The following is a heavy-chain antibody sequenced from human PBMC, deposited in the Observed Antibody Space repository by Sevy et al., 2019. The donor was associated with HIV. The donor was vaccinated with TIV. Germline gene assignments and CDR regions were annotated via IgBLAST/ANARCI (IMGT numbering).Heavy chain of an antibody. CDR1: GFTFSIYW. J-gene: IGHJ6*04. V-gene: IGHV3-7*01. CDR3: ARWDV. Sequence: GGSLRLSCAASGFTFSIYWMNWVRQAPGKGMEWVANIKEDGSDKYYVDSVTGRFTISRDNAQNSLYLEMNSLRAEDTAVYYCARWDVWGKGTTVTVSS. CDR2: IKEDGSDK.